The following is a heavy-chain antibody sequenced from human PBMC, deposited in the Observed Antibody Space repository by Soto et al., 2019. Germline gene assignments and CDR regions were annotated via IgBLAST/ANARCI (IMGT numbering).Heavy chain of an antibody. CDR3: ASIAVAEGFDP. CDR1: GFSISINY. V-gene: IGHV3-53*02. Sequence: EVQLVETGGGWIQPGGSLRLSCAASGFSISINYMSWVRQAPGKGLEWVSIIHSGGNTDYADSVKGRFTVSRDNSKNTVYLQMNSLRAEDTAIYYCASIAVAEGFDPWGQGTLVTVSS. D-gene: IGHD6-19*01. J-gene: IGHJ5*02. CDR2: IHSGGNT.